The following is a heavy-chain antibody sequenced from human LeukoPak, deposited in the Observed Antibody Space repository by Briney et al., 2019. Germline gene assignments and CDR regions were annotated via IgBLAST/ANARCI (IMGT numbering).Heavy chain of an antibody. D-gene: IGHD4-11*01. Sequence: SETLSLTCTVSGYSISSGYYWGWIRQPPGKGLEWIGSIYHSGSTYYNPSLKSRVTISVDTSKNQFSLKLSSVTAADTAVYYCARDVYSNYAWFDPWGQGTLVTVSS. CDR3: ARDVYSNYAWFDP. CDR2: IYHSGST. CDR1: GYSISSGYY. J-gene: IGHJ5*02. V-gene: IGHV4-38-2*02.